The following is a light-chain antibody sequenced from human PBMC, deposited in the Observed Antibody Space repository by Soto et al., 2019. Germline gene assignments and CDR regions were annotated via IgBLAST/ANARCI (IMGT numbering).Light chain of an antibody. CDR2: RNN. CDR1: SSNIGSNY. CDR3: AAWDDSVSGAYV. J-gene: IGLJ1*01. Sequence: QSVLTQPPSACGTPGQRVTISCSGSSSNIGSNYVYWYRQLPGTAPKLLIYRNNQRPSGVPDRFSGSKSGTSASLAISGLRSEDEADYYCAAWDDSVSGAYVIRNGTKVTV. V-gene: IGLV1-47*01.